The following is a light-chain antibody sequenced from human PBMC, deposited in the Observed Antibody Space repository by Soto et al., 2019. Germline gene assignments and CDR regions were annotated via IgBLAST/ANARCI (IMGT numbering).Light chain of an antibody. Sequence: QSVLTQPPSASGTPGQRVAISCSGSSSNIGSNTVNWYQQLPGTAPKLLMYNNARRPSGVPDRYSGSKSGTLASLGISGLQSEYETDYYCSSWDYSLSAWVFGGGTKLTVL. CDR2: NNA. V-gene: IGLV1-44*01. CDR1: SSNIGSNT. J-gene: IGLJ3*02. CDR3: SSWDYSLSAWV.